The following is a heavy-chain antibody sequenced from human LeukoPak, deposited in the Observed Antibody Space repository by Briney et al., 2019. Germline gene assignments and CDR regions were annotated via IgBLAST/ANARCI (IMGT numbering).Heavy chain of an antibody. J-gene: IGHJ4*02. D-gene: IGHD1/OR15-1a*01. V-gene: IGHV4-34*01. CDR2: INHSGST. CDR3: ASPGGVGNNFDY. Sequence: PSETLSLTCAVYGGSFSGYYWSWIRQPPGKGLEWIGEINHSGSTNYNPSLKSRVTISVDTSKNQFSLKLSSVTAADTAVYYCASPGGVGNNFDYWGQGTLVTVSS. CDR1: GGSFSGYY.